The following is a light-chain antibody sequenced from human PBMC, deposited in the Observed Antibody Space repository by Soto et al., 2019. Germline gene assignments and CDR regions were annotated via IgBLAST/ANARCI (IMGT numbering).Light chain of an antibody. Sequence: QSALAQPASVSGSPGQSITISCTGTRSDVGGYNYVSWYQHHPGKAPKLMIYEVSNRPSGVSNRFSGSKSGNTASLTISGLQAEDEADYYCSSYRDTHNLVFGIGTKVTVL. CDR1: RSDVGGYNY. CDR2: EVS. V-gene: IGLV2-14*01. J-gene: IGLJ1*01. CDR3: SSYRDTHNLV.